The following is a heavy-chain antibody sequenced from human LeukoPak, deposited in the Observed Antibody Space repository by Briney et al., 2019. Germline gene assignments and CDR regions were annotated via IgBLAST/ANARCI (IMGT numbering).Heavy chain of an antibody. Sequence: SGPTLVNPTQTLTLTCTFSGFSLSNSGVGVGWIRQPPGKALEWLALIYWDDDKRYSPSLKSRLTVTKDTSKNQVVLTMTNMDPVDTATYYRAHLVPAAHHFDYWGQGTLVTVSS. D-gene: IGHD2-2*01. V-gene: IGHV2-5*02. CDR2: IYWDDDK. CDR1: GFSLSNSGVG. CDR3: AHLVPAAHHFDY. J-gene: IGHJ4*02.